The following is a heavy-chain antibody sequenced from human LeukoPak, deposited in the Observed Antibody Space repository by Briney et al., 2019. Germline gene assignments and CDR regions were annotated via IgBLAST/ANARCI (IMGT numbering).Heavy chain of an antibody. CDR1: GGSISGYY. J-gene: IGHJ3*02. CDR2: IYYSGTV. CDR3: ARDLWFGNDAFDI. Sequence: PSETLSLTCTVSGGSISGYYWSWIRQPPGKRLEWIGNIYYSGTVNYSPSLKSRVTMSVDTSKNQFSLKLSSVTAADTAVYYCARDLWFGNDAFDIWGQGTMVTVSS. V-gene: IGHV4-59*12. D-gene: IGHD3-10*01.